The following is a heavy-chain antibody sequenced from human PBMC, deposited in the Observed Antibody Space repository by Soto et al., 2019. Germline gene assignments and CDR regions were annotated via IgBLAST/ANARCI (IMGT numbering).Heavy chain of an antibody. CDR3: ASIYNSGWYPFDY. CDR1: GGSISSRSYY. V-gene: IGHV4-39*01. D-gene: IGHD6-19*01. Sequence: SETLSLTCTVSGGSISSRSYYWGWIRQPPGKGLEWIGSIYYSGSTYYNPSLKSRLTISVDTSKSQFSLKLSSVTAADTAVYYCASIYNSGWYPFDYWGQGTLVTVSS. J-gene: IGHJ4*02. CDR2: IYYSGST.